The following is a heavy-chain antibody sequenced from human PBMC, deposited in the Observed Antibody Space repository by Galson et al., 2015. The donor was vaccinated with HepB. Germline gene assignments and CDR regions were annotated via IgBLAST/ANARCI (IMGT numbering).Heavy chain of an antibody. CDR2: ISYDGSNK. CDR3: ARHTATTSLDH. Sequence: SLRLSCADSGFTFSSYGMHWVRQAPGKGLEWVAVISYDGSNKYYADSVKGRFTISRDNSKNTLYVDMNSLRVEDTAVYYCARHTATTSLDHWGQGTPVTVSS. D-gene: IGHD4-17*01. J-gene: IGHJ4*02. CDR1: GFTFSSYG. V-gene: IGHV3-30*03.